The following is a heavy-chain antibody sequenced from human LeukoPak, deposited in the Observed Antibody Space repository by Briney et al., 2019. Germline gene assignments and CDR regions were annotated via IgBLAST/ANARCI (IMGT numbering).Heavy chain of an antibody. J-gene: IGHJ5*02. V-gene: IGHV1-2*02. D-gene: IGHD3-10*01. CDR1: GYTFTGYY. Sequence: ASVKVSCKASGYTFTGYYIHWVRQAPGQGLEWMGGLNPDTGSTNYAQKFQARVIMTRDTSINTAYMELRRLRYDDTAMYFCAREAFSGSGGLNWFAPWGQGTLVTVSA. CDR2: LNPDTGST. CDR3: AREAFSGSGGLNWFAP.